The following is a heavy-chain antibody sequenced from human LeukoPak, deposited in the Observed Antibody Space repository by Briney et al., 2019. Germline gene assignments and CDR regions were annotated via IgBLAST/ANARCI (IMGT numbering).Heavy chain of an antibody. CDR3: AKYSGPYGPGMLALYYGMDV. J-gene: IGHJ6*02. CDR1: GFTFSSYA. CDR2: ISGSDGST. Sequence: GGSLRLSCAASGFTFSSYAMSWVRQAPGKGLEWVSAISGSDGSTYYADPVKGRFTISRDNSKNTLYLQMNSLRAEDTAVYYCAKYSGPYGPGMLALYYGMDVWGQGTTVTVSS. D-gene: IGHD3-10*01. V-gene: IGHV3-23*01.